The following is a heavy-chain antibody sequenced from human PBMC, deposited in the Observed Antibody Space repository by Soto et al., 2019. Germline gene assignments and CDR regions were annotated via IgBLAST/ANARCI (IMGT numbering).Heavy chain of an antibody. CDR1: GYTFTSYA. V-gene: IGHV1-3*01. CDR2: INAGNGNT. D-gene: IGHD3-22*01. Sequence: ASVKVSCKASGYTFTSYAMHWVRQAPGQRLEWMGWINAGNGNTKYSQKFQGRVTITRDTSASTAYMELSSLRSEDTAVYYCARGSPSITMIVVVITDFDYRGQGTLVTVSS. CDR3: ARGSPSITMIVVVITDFDY. J-gene: IGHJ4*02.